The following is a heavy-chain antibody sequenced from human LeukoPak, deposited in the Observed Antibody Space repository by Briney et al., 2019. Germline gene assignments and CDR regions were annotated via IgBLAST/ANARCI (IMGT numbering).Heavy chain of an antibody. D-gene: IGHD3-22*01. CDR2: IIPIFGTA. J-gene: IGHJ3*02. CDR1: GGTFSSYA. CDR3: ASGTVVVIGDAFNI. Sequence: SVKVSCKASGGTFSSYAISWVRQAPGQGLEWMGGIIPIFGTANYAQKFQGRVTITADESTSTAYMELSSLRSEDTAVYYCASGTVVVIGDAFNIWGQGTMVTVSS. V-gene: IGHV1-69*13.